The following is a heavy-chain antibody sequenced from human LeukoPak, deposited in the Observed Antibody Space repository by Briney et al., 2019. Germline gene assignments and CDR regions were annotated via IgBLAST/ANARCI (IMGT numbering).Heavy chain of an antibody. V-gene: IGHV4-61*01. CDR1: GGSVSSGSYY. J-gene: IGHJ4*02. D-gene: IGHD3-16*01. CDR2: IYYIGTT. Sequence: TSETLSLTCTVSGGSVSSGSYYWSWIRQPPGKGLEWIGYIYYIGTTNYNPSLKSRVTISADTSKNQFSLKLSSVTAADTAVYYCARSSRYGSCDYWGQGTLVTASS. CDR3: ARSSRYGSCDY.